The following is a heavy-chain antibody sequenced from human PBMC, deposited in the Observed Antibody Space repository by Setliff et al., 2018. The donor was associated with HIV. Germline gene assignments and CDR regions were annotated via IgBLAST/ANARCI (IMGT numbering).Heavy chain of an antibody. CDR2: IIPMLSIA. CDR1: GGNFSNYA. CDR3: AKGSFDSSGWAHYYYHYMDV. Sequence: SVKVSCKASGGNFSNYAITWVRQAPGQGLELMGGIIPMLSIANYAQKFRGRVTLTADKSTSTAYMELSSLRSEYTAVYYWAKGSFDSSGWAHYYYHYMDVWGKGTTVTV. J-gene: IGHJ6*03. D-gene: IGHD6-19*01. V-gene: IGHV1-69*10.